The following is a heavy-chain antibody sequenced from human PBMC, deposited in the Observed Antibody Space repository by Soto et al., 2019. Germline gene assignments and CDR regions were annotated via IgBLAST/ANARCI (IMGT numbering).Heavy chain of an antibody. Sequence: EVQVVESGGGLVQPGGSLRLSCAASGLTFSSYWMTWVRQAPGKGLEWVANMKQDGRETYYVDSVKGRFTISRDNAKQSLYLQMNSLRAEDTAVYFCARGRGMDVWGQGTTVTVSS. CDR1: GLTFSSYW. J-gene: IGHJ6*02. V-gene: IGHV3-7*01. CDR3: ARGRGMDV. CDR2: MKQDGRET.